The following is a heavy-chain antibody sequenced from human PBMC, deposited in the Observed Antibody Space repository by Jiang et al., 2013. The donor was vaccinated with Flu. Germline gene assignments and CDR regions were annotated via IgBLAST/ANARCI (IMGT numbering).Heavy chain of an antibody. CDR3: AKRDLGPVVAGSFNFDY. D-gene: IGHD6-19*01. CDR2: ISGSGGST. V-gene: IGHV3-23*04. Sequence: VQLVESGGGLVQPGGSLRLSCAASGFTFSSYAMSWVRQAPGKGLEWVSAISGSGGSTYYADSVKGRFTISRDNSKNTLYLQMNSLRAEDTAVYYCAKRDLGPVVAGSFNFDYWGQGTLVTVSS. J-gene: IGHJ4*02. CDR1: GFTFSSYA.